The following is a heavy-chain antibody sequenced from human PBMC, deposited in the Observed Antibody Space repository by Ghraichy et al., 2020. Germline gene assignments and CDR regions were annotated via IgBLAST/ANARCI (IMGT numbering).Heavy chain of an antibody. V-gene: IGHV3-48*02. CDR3: ARTIYGYYYDSSGYAPQYYFDY. CDR1: GFTFSSYS. J-gene: IGHJ4*02. Sequence: GSLRLSCAASGFTFSSYSMNWVRQAPGKGLEWVSYISSSSSTIYYADSVKGRFTISRDNAKNSLYLQMNSLRDEDTAVYYCARTIYGYYYDSSGYAPQYYFDYWGQGTLVTVSS. D-gene: IGHD3-22*01. CDR2: ISSSSSTI.